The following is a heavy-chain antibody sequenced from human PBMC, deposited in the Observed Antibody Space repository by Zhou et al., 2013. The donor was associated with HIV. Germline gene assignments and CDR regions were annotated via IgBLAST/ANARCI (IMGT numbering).Heavy chain of an antibody. CDR3: ARHRRYGGNSYSFDI. D-gene: IGHD2-21*02. CDR2: MNPRSGNT. Sequence: QVQLVQSGAEVKKPGSSVKVSCKASGINFGSDGIIWVRQAPGQGLEWMGWMNPRSGNTGYAQKFQGRVTVTRNTSINTAYMELSSLRSEDTAVYYCARHRRYGGNSYSFDIWGQGTMVTVSS. V-gene: IGHV1-8*01. J-gene: IGHJ3*02. CDR1: GINFGSDG.